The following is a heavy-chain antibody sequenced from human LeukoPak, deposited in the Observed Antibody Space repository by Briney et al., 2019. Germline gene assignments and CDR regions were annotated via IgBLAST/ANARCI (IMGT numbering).Heavy chain of an antibody. CDR3: ARRIVATIKGRGYYFDY. D-gene: IGHD5-12*01. CDR2: INWNGGST. V-gene: IGHV3-20*04. Sequence: GGSLRLSCAASGFTFDDCGMSWVRQAPGKGLEWVSGINWNGGSTGYADSVKGRFTISRDNAKNSLYLQMNSLRAEDTALCYCARRIVATIKGRGYYFDYWGQGTLVTVSS. J-gene: IGHJ4*02. CDR1: GFTFDDCG.